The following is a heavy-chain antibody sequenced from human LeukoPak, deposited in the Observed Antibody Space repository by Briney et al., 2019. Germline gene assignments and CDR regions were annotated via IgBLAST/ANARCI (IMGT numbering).Heavy chain of an antibody. D-gene: IGHD6-13*01. CDR1: GGSISSYY. CDR2: IYTSGST. J-gene: IGHJ3*02. CDR3: ARGKRSASSSHDRAFDI. Sequence: SDTLSLTCTVSGGSISSYYWSWIRQPAGRGLEWIGRIYTSGSTNYNPSLKSRVTMSVDTSKNQFSLKLSSVTAADTAVYYCARGKRSASSSHDRAFDIWGQGTMVTVSS. V-gene: IGHV4-4*07.